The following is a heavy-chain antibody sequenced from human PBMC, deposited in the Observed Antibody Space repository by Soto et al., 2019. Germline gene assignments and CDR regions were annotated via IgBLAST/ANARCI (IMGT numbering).Heavy chain of an antibody. D-gene: IGHD6-19*01. Sequence: EARLLESGGGLIQPGGSLRLSCEASGFNFGAYAMSWVRQAPGKGLEWVSGISGSSSGTYYTDSVKGRFTISRDNSKTTVYLQMNSLRGEDTAVYYCAKDRSENFWVYYDAIDVWGQGTAVTVSS. CDR2: ISGSSSGT. CDR3: AKDRSENFWVYYDAIDV. CDR1: GFNFGAYA. V-gene: IGHV3-23*01. J-gene: IGHJ6*02.